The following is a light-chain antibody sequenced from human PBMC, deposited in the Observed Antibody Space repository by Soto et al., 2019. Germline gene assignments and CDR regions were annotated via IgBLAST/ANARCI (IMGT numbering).Light chain of an antibody. Sequence: DIQLTQSPSFLSASVGDRVTITCRASQGISSYLAWYQQKPGKAPKLLIYAASTLQSGVPSRFSGSGSGTEFTLTISSLQPEDFATYYCQQVNSYPLITFGPGTKVDIK. CDR1: QGISSY. CDR2: AAS. V-gene: IGKV1-9*01. J-gene: IGKJ3*01. CDR3: QQVNSYPLIT.